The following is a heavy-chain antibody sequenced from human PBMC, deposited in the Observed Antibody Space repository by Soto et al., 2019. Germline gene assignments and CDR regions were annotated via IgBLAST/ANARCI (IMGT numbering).Heavy chain of an antibody. Sequence: QVQLVQSGAEVKKPGASVKVSCKASGYTFTSYGISWVRQAPGQGLEWMGWISAYNGNTNYAQKLQGRVTMTTDTSTSTAYMEPRSLRSDDTAVYYCAIYVTMVRGVMDYYYYGMDVWGQGTTVTVSS. V-gene: IGHV1-18*01. D-gene: IGHD3-10*01. CDR2: ISAYNGNT. CDR3: AIYVTMVRGVMDYYYYGMDV. CDR1: GYTFTSYG. J-gene: IGHJ6*02.